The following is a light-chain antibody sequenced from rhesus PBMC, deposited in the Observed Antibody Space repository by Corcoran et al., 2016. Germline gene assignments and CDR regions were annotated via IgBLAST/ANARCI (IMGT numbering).Light chain of an antibody. Sequence: DIQMTQSPSSLSASVGDTVTITCRASQGISSYLNWFQQKPGKAPKLLIYDASSLESGVPSRFSGSGSGTDFTLTISSLQPEDFAAYYYLQHNSYPFTFGPGTKLDIK. V-gene: IGKV1-28*03. CDR3: LQHNSYPFT. CDR2: DAS. CDR1: QGISSY. J-gene: IGKJ3*01.